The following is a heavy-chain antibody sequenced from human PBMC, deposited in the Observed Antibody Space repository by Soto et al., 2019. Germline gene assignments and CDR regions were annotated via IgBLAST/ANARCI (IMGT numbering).Heavy chain of an antibody. CDR2: ISYDGSNK. Sequence: QVQLVESGGGVVQPGRSLRLSCAASGFTFSSYGMHWVRQAPGKGLEWVAVISYDGSNKYYADSVKGRFTISRDNSKNTLYLHMNSLRAEDTAVYYCANERWSRSTVNLDYWGQGTLVTVSS. V-gene: IGHV3-30*18. D-gene: IGHD2-8*01. CDR1: GFTFSSYG. CDR3: ANERWSRSTVNLDY. J-gene: IGHJ4*02.